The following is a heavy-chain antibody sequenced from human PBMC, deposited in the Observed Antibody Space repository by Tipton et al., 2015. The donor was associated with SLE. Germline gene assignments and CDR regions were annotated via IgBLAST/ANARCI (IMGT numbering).Heavy chain of an antibody. V-gene: IGHV4-61*01. D-gene: IGHD2-21*02. Sequence: TLSLTCTVSGGSVSSGSYYWSWIRQPPGKGLEWIGYIYYSGSTNYNPSLKSRVTISVDTSKNQFSLKLSSVTAADTAVYCCARGGGDNYYYMDVWGKGTTVTVSS. CDR2: IYYSGST. J-gene: IGHJ6*03. CDR3: ARGGGDNYYYMDV. CDR1: GGSVSSGSYY.